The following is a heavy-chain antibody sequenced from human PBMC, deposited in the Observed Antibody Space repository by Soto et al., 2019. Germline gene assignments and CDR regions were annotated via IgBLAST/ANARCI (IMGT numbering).Heavy chain of an antibody. V-gene: IGHV3-64*01. CDR3: ARRARPDFYYMDV. Sequence: EVQLAESGGGLAQPGESLRLSCAASGLTLSGYAMDWVRQAPGKGLEYVSGISSNGVGTYYANSVQGRFTISRDNSKNTVYLQMCSLRPEDMAVYYCARRARPDFYYMDVWGKGTTVTVSS. CDR2: ISSNGVGT. J-gene: IGHJ6*03. D-gene: IGHD6-6*01. CDR1: GLTLSGYA.